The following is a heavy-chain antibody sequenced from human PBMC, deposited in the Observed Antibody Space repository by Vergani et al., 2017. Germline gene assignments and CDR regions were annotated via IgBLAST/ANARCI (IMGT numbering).Heavy chain of an antibody. V-gene: IGHV3-9*02. CDR3: AKDLGTSSGGGWFDP. J-gene: IGHJ5*02. CDR2: ISWNSNSI. Sequence: EVQLEESGGGLVLPGRSLRLSGVASGFTSAGYAMHWVRQAPGKGLEWVSGISWNSNSIGYADSVKGRFTISRDNAKNSLYLQMNSLRAEDTALYYCAKDLGTSSGGGWFDPWGQGTLVTVSS. CDR1: GFTSAGYA. D-gene: IGHD6-6*01.